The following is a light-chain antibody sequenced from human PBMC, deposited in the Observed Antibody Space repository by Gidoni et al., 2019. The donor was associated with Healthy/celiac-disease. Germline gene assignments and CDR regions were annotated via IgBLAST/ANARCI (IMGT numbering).Light chain of an antibody. V-gene: IGKV3-20*01. Sequence: IVLTQSPGTLSSSPGERATISCSASQSISSSYLAWYQQKPGQAPRLLIYGASSRATGIPDRFSGSGSGTDFTLTISRLEPEDFAVYYCQQYGSSSITFGQGTRLEIK. J-gene: IGKJ5*01. CDR2: GAS. CDR1: QSISSSY. CDR3: QQYGSSSIT.